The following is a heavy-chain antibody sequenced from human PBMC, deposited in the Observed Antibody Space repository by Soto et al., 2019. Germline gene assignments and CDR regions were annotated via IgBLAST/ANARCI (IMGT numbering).Heavy chain of an antibody. CDR2: IYSGGST. CDR1: XXXXSSXX. D-gene: IGHD2-21*01. J-gene: IGHJ4*02. V-gene: IGHV3-66*01. Sequence: EVQLVESGGGLVQPGGSLRLSXXXXXXXXSSXXMSXXXQAXGKGLEWVSVIYSGGSTYYVDSVKGRFTISRDNSKNTLYLQMNSLRAEDTAVYYCARGDGYNLGFAYWGQGTLVTVSS. CDR3: ARGDGYNLGFAY.